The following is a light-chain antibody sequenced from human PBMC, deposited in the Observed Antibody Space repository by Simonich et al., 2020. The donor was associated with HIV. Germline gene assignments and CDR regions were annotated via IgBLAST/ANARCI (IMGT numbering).Light chain of an antibody. CDR2: DAS. J-gene: IGKJ3*01. Sequence: EIVLTQSPATLSLSPGERATLSCRASQSVGSSLAWYQHKPGQAPRLLIYDASNRATGIPARFSGSGSGTDFTLTISSLEPEDFAVYFCQQRSNWPTFTFGPGTKVDIK. V-gene: IGKV3-11*01. CDR3: QQRSNWPTFT. CDR1: QSVGSS.